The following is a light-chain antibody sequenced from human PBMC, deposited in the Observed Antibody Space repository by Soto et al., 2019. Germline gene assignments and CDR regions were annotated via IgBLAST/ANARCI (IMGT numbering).Light chain of an antibody. J-gene: IGKJ1*01. CDR2: GAS. CDR3: QQYGSSPLT. Sequence: EIVLTQSPGTLSLSPGERATLSCRASQSVSSTYLAWYQQKPGQPPSLLIYGASSRATGIPDRFSGSGSVTDFTLTISRLAPEDFAVYYCQQYGSSPLTFGQGTKVEIK. CDR1: QSVSSTY. V-gene: IGKV3-20*01.